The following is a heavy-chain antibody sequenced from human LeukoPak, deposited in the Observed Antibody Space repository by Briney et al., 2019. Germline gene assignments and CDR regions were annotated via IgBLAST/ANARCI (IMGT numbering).Heavy chain of an antibody. CDR2: IHYSGST. CDR1: GGSIRSYY. Sequence: SETLSLTCTVSGGSIRSYYWSWIRQPPGKGLEWIGYIHYSGSTNYNPSLKSRVTISVDTSKNQFSLKLNSVTAADTAVYYCTRVDAQYGGLFYFDYWGQGTLVTVSS. V-gene: IGHV4-59*01. J-gene: IGHJ4*02. CDR3: TRVDAQYGGLFYFDY. D-gene: IGHD4-23*01.